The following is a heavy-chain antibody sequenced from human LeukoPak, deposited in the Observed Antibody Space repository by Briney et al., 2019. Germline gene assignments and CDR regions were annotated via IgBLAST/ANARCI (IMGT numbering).Heavy chain of an antibody. D-gene: IGHD2-8*01. V-gene: IGHV1-2*02. J-gene: IGHJ4*02. CDR2: INPNSGGT. CDR1: GYTFTGYY. CDR3: ARGVGREVLMVYGPLDY. Sequence: SVKVSCKASGYTFTGYYMHWVRQAPGQGLAWMGWINPNSGGTNYAQKFQGRVTMTRDTSISTAYMELSMLRSDDTAVYYCARGVGREVLMVYGPLDYWGQGTLVTVSS.